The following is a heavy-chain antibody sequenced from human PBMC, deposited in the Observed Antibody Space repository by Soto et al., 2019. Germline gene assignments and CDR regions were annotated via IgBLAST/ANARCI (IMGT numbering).Heavy chain of an antibody. CDR1: GGSFSGYY. J-gene: IGHJ3*02. CDR3: ASPLTAGAFDI. V-gene: IGHV4-34*01. Sequence: QVQLQQWGAGLLKPSETLSLTCAVYGGSFSGYYWSWIRQPPGKGLEWIGEINHSGSTNYNPSLKSRVTIPVDTSKNQFSLTLSSVTAADRAVYSCASPLTAGAFDIWGQGTMVTVSS. CDR2: INHSGST.